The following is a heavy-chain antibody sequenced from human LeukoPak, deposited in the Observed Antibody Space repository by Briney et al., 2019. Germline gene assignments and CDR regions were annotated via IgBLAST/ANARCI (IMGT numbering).Heavy chain of an antibody. Sequence: GRSLRLSCAASGFTFSSYGMHWVRQAPGKGLEWVAVISYDGSNKYYADSVKGRFTISRDNSKSTLYLQMNSLRAEDTALYYCARGGDIVGDIRSAFDIWGPGTLVTVSS. J-gene: IGHJ3*02. D-gene: IGHD1-26*01. V-gene: IGHV3-30*03. CDR2: ISYDGSNK. CDR3: ARGGDIVGDIRSAFDI. CDR1: GFTFSSYG.